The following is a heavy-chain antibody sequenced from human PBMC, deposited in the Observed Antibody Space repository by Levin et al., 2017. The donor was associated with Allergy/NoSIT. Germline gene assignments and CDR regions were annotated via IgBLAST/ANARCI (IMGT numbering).Heavy chain of an antibody. Sequence: KTSETLSLTCAVSGGSISSGGYSWSWIRQPPGKGLEWIGYIYHSGSTYYNPSLKSRVTISVDRSKNQFSLKLSSVTAADTAVYYCARGGDYYYYREVWGKGTTVTVSS. J-gene: IGHJ6*03. CDR3: ARGGDYYYYREV. CDR2: IYHSGST. CDR1: GGSISSGGYS. V-gene: IGHV4-30-2*01. D-gene: IGHD3-10*01.